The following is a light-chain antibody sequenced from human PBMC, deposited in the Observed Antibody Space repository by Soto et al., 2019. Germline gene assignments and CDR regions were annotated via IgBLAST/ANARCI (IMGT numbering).Light chain of an antibody. CDR1: QSISSW. Sequence: DIQMTQSPSTLSASVGDRVTITCRASQSISSWLAWYQQKPGKAPKLLIYDASSLESGVPSRFSGSGSGTEFTLTISSLQPDDFATHYCQQYNSYSRCSFGQGTKLEIK. CDR3: QQYNSYSRCS. J-gene: IGKJ2*02. CDR2: DAS. V-gene: IGKV1-5*01.